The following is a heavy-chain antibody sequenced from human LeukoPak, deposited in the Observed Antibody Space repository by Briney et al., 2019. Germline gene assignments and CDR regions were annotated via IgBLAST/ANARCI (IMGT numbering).Heavy chain of an antibody. CDR2: ISAYNGNT. CDR3: ASSDNYYGSGSYSGDFDY. CDR1: GGTFTSYG. D-gene: IGHD3-10*01. Sequence: ASVKVSCKASGGTFTSYGISWVRQAPGQGLEWMGWISAYNGNTNYAQKLQGRVTMTTDTSTSTAYMELRSLRSDDTAVYYCASSDNYYGSGSYSGDFDYWGQGTLVTVSS. J-gene: IGHJ4*02. V-gene: IGHV1-18*01.